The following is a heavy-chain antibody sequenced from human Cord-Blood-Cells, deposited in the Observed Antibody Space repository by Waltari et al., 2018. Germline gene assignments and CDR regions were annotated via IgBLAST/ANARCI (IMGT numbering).Heavy chain of an antibody. CDR2: IGVGSGHT. D-gene: IGHD6-13*01. Sequence: QMQLVQSGPEVKKPGTSVKVSCKASGFTFTSSAVQWVRQARGQRLEWIGWIGVGSGHTTSARKFQERVTITRDKSTSTAYMELSRLRSENTAVYYCAAASSRTFPNVAAAGYWGQGTLVTVSS. J-gene: IGHJ4*02. CDR3: AAASSRTFPNVAAAGY. V-gene: IGHV1-58*01. CDR1: GFTFTSSA.